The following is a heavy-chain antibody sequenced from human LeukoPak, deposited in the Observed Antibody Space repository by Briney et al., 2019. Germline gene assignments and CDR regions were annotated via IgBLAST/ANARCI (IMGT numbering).Heavy chain of an antibody. CDR1: GFTFSSYE. Sequence: GGSLRLSCAASGFTFSSYEMNWVRQAPGKGLEWVSYISSSGSTIYYADSMKGRFTISRDNAKNSLYLQMNSLRAEDTAVYYCARNTAMVKDYFDYWGQGTLVTVSS. J-gene: IGHJ4*02. V-gene: IGHV3-48*03. D-gene: IGHD5-18*01. CDR2: ISSSGSTI. CDR3: ARNTAMVKDYFDY.